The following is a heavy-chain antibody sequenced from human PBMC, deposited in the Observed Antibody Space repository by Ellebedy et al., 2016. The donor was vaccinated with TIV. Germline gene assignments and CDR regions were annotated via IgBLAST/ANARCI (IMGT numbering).Heavy chain of an antibody. CDR3: ASDGSYGDFLSPTHAFEN. Sequence: GESLKISCAASGFTFNSYWMTWVRQAPGKGLEWVANINQDGGDTYYVDSLRGRFTISRDNAKKSLYLQMLSLRAEDTAVYYCASDGSYGDFLSPTHAFENWGQGTMVIVSS. V-gene: IGHV3-7*01. CDR2: INQDGGDT. D-gene: IGHD4-17*01. J-gene: IGHJ3*02. CDR1: GFTFNSYW.